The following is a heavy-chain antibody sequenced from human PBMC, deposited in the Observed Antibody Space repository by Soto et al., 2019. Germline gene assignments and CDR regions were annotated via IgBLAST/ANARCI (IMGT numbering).Heavy chain of an antibody. Sequence: QVQLVQSGAEVKKPGASVKVSCKASGYTFTSYDINWVRQATGQGLEWMGWMNPNSGNTGYAQKFQGRDTMTRNTSISTAYMELSSLRSEYTAVYYCARGPSYYDYIWGSYLYWGQGTLVTVSS. V-gene: IGHV1-8*01. CDR3: ARGPSYYDYIWGSYLY. CDR1: GYTFTSYD. CDR2: MNPNSGNT. D-gene: IGHD3-16*02. J-gene: IGHJ4*02.